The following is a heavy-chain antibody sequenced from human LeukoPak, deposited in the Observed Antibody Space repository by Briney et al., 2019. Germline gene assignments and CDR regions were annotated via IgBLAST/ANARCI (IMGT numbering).Heavy chain of an antibody. Sequence: PGGSLRLSCAASGFTVSSNYMSWVRQAPGKGLEWVSVIYSSGSTYYADSVKGRFTISRDNSKNTLYLQMNGLRAEDTAVYYCARNIEYSSSSVPGYWGQGTLVTVSS. J-gene: IGHJ4*02. D-gene: IGHD6-6*01. CDR3: ARNIEYSSSSVPGY. CDR1: GFTVSSNY. CDR2: IYSSGST. V-gene: IGHV3-53*01.